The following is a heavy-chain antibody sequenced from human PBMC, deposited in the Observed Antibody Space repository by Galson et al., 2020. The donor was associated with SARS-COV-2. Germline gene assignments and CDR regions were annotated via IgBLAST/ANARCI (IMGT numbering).Heavy chain of an antibody. J-gene: IGHJ5*02. Sequence: GGSLRLSCEASGFSISAYWMHWVRQAPGKGLVWVSRINSDGSKTSYADSGRGRLTVSRDNAKNTVYLQMNSLSVEDTALYYCIRSYCTSASCYGWFDPWGQGTLVTVSS. CDR3: IRSYCTSASCYGWFDP. V-gene: IGHV3-74*03. D-gene: IGHD2-2*01. CDR1: GFSISAYW. CDR2: INSDGSKT.